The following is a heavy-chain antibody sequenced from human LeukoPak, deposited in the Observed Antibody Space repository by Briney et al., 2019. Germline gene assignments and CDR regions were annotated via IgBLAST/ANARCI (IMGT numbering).Heavy chain of an antibody. CDR1: GYTFTSYG. D-gene: IGHD3-22*01. CDR2: ISGYNANT. J-gene: IGHJ4*02. V-gene: IGHV1-18*01. CDR3: ARDSHDSSGLIPRFDY. Sequence: GASVKVSCKASGYTFTSYGISWVRQAPGQGLEWMGWISGYNANTNYAQSLQGRVTMTSDTSTSTVYMELRSLRSDDTAVYYCARDSHDSSGLIPRFDYWGQGTLVTVSS.